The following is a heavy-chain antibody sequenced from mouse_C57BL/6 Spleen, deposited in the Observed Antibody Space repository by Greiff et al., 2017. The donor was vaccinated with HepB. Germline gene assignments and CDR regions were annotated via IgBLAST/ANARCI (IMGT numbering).Heavy chain of an antibody. CDR3: ANNDVVFAY. D-gene: IGHD2-3*01. Sequence: VQLKESGPGLVQPSQCLSITCTASGFSFTSYGVHWVRQSPGKGLEWLGVIWRGGSTDYNAAFMSRLSITKDNSKSQVFFKMNSLQAYDTAIYYDANNDVVFAYWGQGTLVTVSA. V-gene: IGHV2-5*01. J-gene: IGHJ3*01. CDR2: IWRGGST. CDR1: GFSFTSYG.